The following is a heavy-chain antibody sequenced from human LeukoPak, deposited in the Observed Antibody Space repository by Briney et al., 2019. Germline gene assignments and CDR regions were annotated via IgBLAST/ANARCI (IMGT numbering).Heavy chain of an antibody. CDR2: INWSGGTT. CDR3: ARAPITTPFYFDY. D-gene: IGHD1-14*01. CDR1: GFAFDDHY. V-gene: IGHV3-20*04. J-gene: IGHJ4*02. Sequence: PGGSLRLSCAAYGFAFDDHYMSWVRQAPGKGLEWVCGINWSGGTTGNADPLRRRFTISRANAKNSLYLQMDSLRAEDTALYYCARAPITTPFYFDYWGQGTLVTVSS.